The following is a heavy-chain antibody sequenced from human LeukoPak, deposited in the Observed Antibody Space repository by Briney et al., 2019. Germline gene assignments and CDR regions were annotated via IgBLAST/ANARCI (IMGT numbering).Heavy chain of an antibody. CDR3: ARVGSSTSYNWFDP. J-gene: IGHJ5*02. CDR2: MNPNSGNT. CDR1: GYTFTSYD. D-gene: IGHD2-2*01. V-gene: IGHV1-8*01. Sequence: GASVKVSCKASGYTFTSYDINWVRQATGQGLEWMGWMNPNSGNTGYAQKFQGRVTMTRNTSISTVYMELSSLRSEGTAVYYCARVGSSTSYNWFDPWGQGTLVTVSS.